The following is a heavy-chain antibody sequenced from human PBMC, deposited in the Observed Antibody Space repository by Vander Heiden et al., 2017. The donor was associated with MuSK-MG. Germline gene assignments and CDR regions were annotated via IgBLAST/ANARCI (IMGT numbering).Heavy chain of an antibody. CDR2: ISHDGSTK. CDR1: GFTFSSYG. J-gene: IGHJ4*02. D-gene: IGHD2-2*01. CDR3: AKDAGPSSTSGWYLDY. V-gene: IGHV3-30*18. Sequence: VQLVESGGGVVQPGRSLRLSCSASGFTFSSYGMHWVRQAPGTGLEWVELISHDGSTKYYADSVKGRFTFSRDNSKNTLYLQVNSLRAEDTAVYYCAKDAGPSSTSGWYLDYWGQGTLVTVSS.